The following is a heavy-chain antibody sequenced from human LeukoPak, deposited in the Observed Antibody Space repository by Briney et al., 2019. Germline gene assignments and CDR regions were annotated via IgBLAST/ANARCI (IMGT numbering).Heavy chain of an antibody. CDR2: IYYSGST. CDR1: GGSISSYY. CDR3: ARGSSSGWFLGDV. Sequence: PSETLSLTCTVSGGSISSYYWNWIRQPPGKGLEWIGYIYYSGSTSYNPSLKSRVTISVDTSKNQFSLKLSSVTAADTAVYHCARGSSSGWFLGDVWGKGTTVTVSS. D-gene: IGHD6-19*01. V-gene: IGHV4-59*01. J-gene: IGHJ6*04.